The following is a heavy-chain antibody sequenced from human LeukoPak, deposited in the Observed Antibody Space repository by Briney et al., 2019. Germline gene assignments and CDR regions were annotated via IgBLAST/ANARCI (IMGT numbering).Heavy chain of an antibody. D-gene: IGHD3-3*01. CDR2: ISYDGSNK. CDR1: GFTFSSYA. J-gene: IGHJ6*02. CDR3: ARTNTIFGVVSGMDV. Sequence: GGSLRLSCAASGFTFSSYAMHWVRQAPGKGLEWVAVISYDGSNKYYADSVKGRFTISRDNSKNTLYLQMNSLRAEDTAVYYCARTNTIFGVVSGMDVWGQGTTVTVSS. V-gene: IGHV3-30-3*01.